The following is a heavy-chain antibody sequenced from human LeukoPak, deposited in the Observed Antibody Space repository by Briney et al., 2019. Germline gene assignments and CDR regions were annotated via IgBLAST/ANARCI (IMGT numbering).Heavy chain of an antibody. J-gene: IGHJ4*02. V-gene: IGHV4-34*01. Sequence: PSETLSLTCAVYVGSFSGYYWSWIRQPPGKGLEWIGEINHSGSTNYNPSLKNRVTMSVDTSKNQFFLKLNSVTAADTAVYYCVRKGGRLDAEYWGQGNLVTVSS. CDR1: VGSFSGYY. D-gene: IGHD6-25*01. CDR2: INHSGST. CDR3: VRKGGRLDAEY.